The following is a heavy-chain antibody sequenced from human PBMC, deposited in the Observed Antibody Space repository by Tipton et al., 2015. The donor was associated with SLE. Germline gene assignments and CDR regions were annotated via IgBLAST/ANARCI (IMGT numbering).Heavy chain of an antibody. V-gene: IGHV4-59*08. J-gene: IGHJ6*02. CDR3: ARLSGSEPAV. D-gene: IGHD1-26*01. Sequence: TLSLTCSVSADSIRRSYWSWIRQPPGKGLEWIGYIYYTGDTNYNPSLKSRVTISADTSKNQISLMLSSVTAADTAVYYSARLSGSEPAVWGQGTTVTVSS. CDR2: IYYTGDT. CDR1: ADSIRRSY.